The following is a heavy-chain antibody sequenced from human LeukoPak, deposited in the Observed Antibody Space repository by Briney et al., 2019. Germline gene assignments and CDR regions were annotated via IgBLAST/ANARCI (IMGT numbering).Heavy chain of an antibody. CDR1: GFTFSSYW. CDR2: IKQDGSEK. Sequence: GGSLRLSCAASGFTFSSYWMSWVPQAPGKGLEWVANIKQDGSEKYYVDSVKGRFTISRDNSKNSMYLQMNSLRAEDTAVYYCARWAGGHYDYWGQGTLVTVSS. J-gene: IGHJ4*02. V-gene: IGHV3-7*01. D-gene: IGHD1-26*01. CDR3: ARWAGGHYDY.